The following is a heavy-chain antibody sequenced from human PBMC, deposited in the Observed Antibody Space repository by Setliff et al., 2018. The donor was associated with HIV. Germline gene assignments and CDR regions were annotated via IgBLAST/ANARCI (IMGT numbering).Heavy chain of an antibody. CDR2: ISSRSSTI. CDR1: GFTFSSYS. Sequence: TGGSLRLSCAASGFTFSSYSMNWVRQAPGKGLEWVSYISSRSSTIYYADSVKGRFTISRDNAKNSLYLQLNSLRAEDTAVYYCAKHECSGGCYYYMDVWGKGIMVTVSS. V-gene: IGHV3-48*01. CDR3: AKHECSGGCYYYMDV. D-gene: IGHD2-15*01. J-gene: IGHJ6*03.